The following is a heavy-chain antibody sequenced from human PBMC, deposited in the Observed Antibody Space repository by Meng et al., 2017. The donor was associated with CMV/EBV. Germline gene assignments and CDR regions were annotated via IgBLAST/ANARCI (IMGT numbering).Heavy chain of an antibody. Sequence: GSLRLSCTVSGGPIRSGGYYWAWIRQPPGKGLEWIGSILYSGNTYYKSSLKSRLIILVDTSKNQFSLRLSSVTAADTAVYCCARLRIPARRVQYGLDAWGQGTTVTVSS. V-gene: IGHV4-39*01. D-gene: IGHD6-6*01. J-gene: IGHJ6*02. CDR1: GGPIRSGGYY. CDR2: ILYSGNT. CDR3: ARLRIPARRVQYGLDA.